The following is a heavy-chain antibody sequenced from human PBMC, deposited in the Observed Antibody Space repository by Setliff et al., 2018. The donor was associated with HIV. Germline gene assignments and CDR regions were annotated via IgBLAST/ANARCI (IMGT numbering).Heavy chain of an antibody. J-gene: IGHJ5*02. CDR3: ARDLYSSGWPNWFDP. D-gene: IGHD6-19*01. Sequence: WASVKVSCKASGYTFTNYGISWVRQAPGQGLEWMGWISPYNGNTNYAQKLQGRVTMTTDTSTSTAYMELRSLRSDDTAVYYCARDLYSSGWPNWFDPWGQGTLVTVS. CDR1: GYTFTNYG. CDR2: ISPYNGNT. V-gene: IGHV1-18*01.